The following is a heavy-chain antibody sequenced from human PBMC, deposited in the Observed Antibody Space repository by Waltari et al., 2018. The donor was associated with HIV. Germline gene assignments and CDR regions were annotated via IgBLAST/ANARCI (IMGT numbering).Heavy chain of an antibody. Sequence: QVQLQESGPGLVTPSETLSLTCTVSGDSMSGYDWSWIRQPPGKGLEWIVYRYFGGSSNYNPSLRSRVTISLDTSSNQFSLTVNSGSAADTAIYYCARGDSNGYYFDYWGQGTLVTVSS. D-gene: IGHD3-22*01. CDR3: ARGDSNGYYFDY. CDR1: GDSMSGYD. J-gene: IGHJ4*02. V-gene: IGHV4-59*01. CDR2: RYFGGSS.